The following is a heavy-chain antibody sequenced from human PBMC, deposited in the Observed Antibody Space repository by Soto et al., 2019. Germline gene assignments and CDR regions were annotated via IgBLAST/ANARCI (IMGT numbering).Heavy chain of an antibody. V-gene: IGHV3-33*01. Sequence: PGGSLRLSCAASGFTLSNYGMHWVRQAPGKGLEWVAVIWYDGSNKYYADSVKGRFTISRDNSKNTLYLQMNSLRAEDTAVYYCARVNSGTYSYVDYWGQGTLVTVSS. CDR3: ARVNSGTYSYVDY. CDR1: GFTLSNYG. CDR2: IWYDGSNK. J-gene: IGHJ4*02. D-gene: IGHD1-26*01.